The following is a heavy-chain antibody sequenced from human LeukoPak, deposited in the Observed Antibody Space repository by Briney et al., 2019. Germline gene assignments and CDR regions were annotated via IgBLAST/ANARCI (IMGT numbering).Heavy chain of an antibody. J-gene: IGHJ5*01. D-gene: IGHD1-26*01. CDR2: ISSDGTGT. CDR1: GFTFSNYW. V-gene: IGHV3-74*01. CDR3: ARGRIVGGNTFDS. Sequence: GGSLRLSCAASGFTFSNYWIHWVRQAPGKGLVWVSRISSDGTGTIYADSVKGRFTLPRDSANNTLYLQMNSLRAEDTAVYYCARGRIVGGNTFDSWGQGTLVIVSS.